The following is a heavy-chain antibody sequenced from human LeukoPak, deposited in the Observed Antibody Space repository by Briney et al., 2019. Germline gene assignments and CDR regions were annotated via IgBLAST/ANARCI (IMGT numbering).Heavy chain of an antibody. V-gene: IGHV4-59*08. CDR3: ARQPYYYDSSGYYGFDY. D-gene: IGHD3-22*01. CDR1: GGSFSNYY. Sequence: PSETLSLTCTVSGGSFSNYYWTWIRQPPGKGLEWIGNTYYSGSTNYNPSLKSRVTISVDTSKNQFSLKLTSVTAADTAVYYCARQPYYYDSSGYYGFDYWGQGTLVTVSS. CDR2: TYYSGST. J-gene: IGHJ4*02.